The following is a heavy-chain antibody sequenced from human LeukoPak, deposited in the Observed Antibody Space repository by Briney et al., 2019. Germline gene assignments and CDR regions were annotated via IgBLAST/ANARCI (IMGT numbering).Heavy chain of an antibody. J-gene: IGHJ4*02. CDR3: AKVDFYDTSGYYGPTFLDY. V-gene: IGHV3-23*01. D-gene: IGHD3-22*01. CDR2: ISGSGGST. CDR1: GFTFDDYA. Sequence: GRSLRLSCVVSGFTFDDYAMHWVRQAPGKGLEWVSAISGSGGSTYYTDSVKGRFTISRDNSKNTLYLQMNSLRAEDTAVYYCAKVDFYDTSGYYGPTFLDYWGQGTLVTVSS.